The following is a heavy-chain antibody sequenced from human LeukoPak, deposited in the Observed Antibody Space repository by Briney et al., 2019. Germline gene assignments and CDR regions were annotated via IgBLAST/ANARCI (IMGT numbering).Heavy chain of an antibody. CDR2: ISSNGDNT. CDR3: VRGTGY. CDR1: GFTFSTYV. V-gene: IGHV3-64D*06. Sequence: SGGSLRLSCSVYGFTFSTYVMHWVRQAPGKGLEYVSAISSNGDNTYYADSVKGRFTLSRDNSKNTLYLQMISLRADDTAVYYCVRGTGYWGQGTLITVSS. J-gene: IGHJ4*02.